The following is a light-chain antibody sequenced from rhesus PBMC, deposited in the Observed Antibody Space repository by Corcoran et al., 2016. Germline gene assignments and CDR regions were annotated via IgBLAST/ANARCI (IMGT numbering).Light chain of an antibody. CDR1: QGISKY. Sequence: DIQMTQSPSSLSASVGDTVTITCQASQGISKYLAWYPQKPGKAPKLLIYYASTLQRGVPSRFRGSGSVTEFTLTIRSLQPEDFATYYCQQHNSYPPLTFGGGTKVEIK. J-gene: IGKJ4*01. V-gene: IGKV1-25*01. CDR2: YAS. CDR3: QQHNSYPPLT.